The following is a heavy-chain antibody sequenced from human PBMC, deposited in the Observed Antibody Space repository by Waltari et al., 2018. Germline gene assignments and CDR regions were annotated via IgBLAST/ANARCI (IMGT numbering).Heavy chain of an antibody. Sequence: QLQLQESGPRLVRPSETLSLICRVSGVSITSNRHYWAWIRQSPGQGLEWIGNVSYSGNTYISTSLKSRVSVSRDTSKNQVSLILGSVTAADMAVYYCATYIGASVGTAAFDVWGQGTMVTVSS. CDR1: GVSITSNRHY. D-gene: IGHD5-12*01. V-gene: IGHV4-39*01. J-gene: IGHJ3*01. CDR2: VSYSGNT. CDR3: ATYIGASVGTAAFDV.